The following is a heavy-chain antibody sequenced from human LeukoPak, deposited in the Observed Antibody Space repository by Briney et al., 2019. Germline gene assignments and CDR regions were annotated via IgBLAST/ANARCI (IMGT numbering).Heavy chain of an antibody. CDR2: ISSSSSYI. V-gene: IGHV3-21*05. CDR1: GFTFSSYS. D-gene: IGHD6-19*01. Sequence: GSLRLSCAASGFTFSSYSMNWVRQAPGKGLEWVSYISSSSSYIYYADSVRGRFTISRDNAKNSLYLQMNSLRAEDTAVYYCARQRYSSGWSNDAFDIWGQGTMVTVSS. CDR3: ARQRYSSGWSNDAFDI. J-gene: IGHJ3*02.